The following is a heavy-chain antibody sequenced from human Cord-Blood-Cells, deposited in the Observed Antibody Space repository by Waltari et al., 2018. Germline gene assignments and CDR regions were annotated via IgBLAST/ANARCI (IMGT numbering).Heavy chain of an antibody. CDR3: ARGRKIRFLEWFPYWYFDL. J-gene: IGHJ2*01. CDR1: GGSFSGYY. CDR2: INHSGST. V-gene: IGHV4-34*01. D-gene: IGHD3-3*01. Sequence: QVQLQQWGAGLLKPSETLSLTCAVYGGSFSGYYWSWIRQPPGKGLEWIGEINHSGSTNYNPSLKSRVTISVDTSKNQFSLKLSSVTAADTAVYYCARGRKIRFLEWFPYWYFDLWGRGTLVTVSS.